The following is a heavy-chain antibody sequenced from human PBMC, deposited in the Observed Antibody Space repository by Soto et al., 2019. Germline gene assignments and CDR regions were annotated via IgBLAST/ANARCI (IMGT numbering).Heavy chain of an antibody. D-gene: IGHD3-22*01. CDR1: DGSISSSSYY. CDR3: ARQFRIVVVIEQPYYYYGMDV. V-gene: IGHV4-39*01. Sequence: QLQLQESGPGLVKPSETLSLTCTVSDGSISSSSYYWGWIRQPAGKGLEWIGSIYYSGSTYYNPSLQSRVTISVDTSKNQFSLKLSSVTAADTAVYYCARQFRIVVVIEQPYYYYGMDVWGQGTTVTVSS. CDR2: IYYSGST. J-gene: IGHJ6*02.